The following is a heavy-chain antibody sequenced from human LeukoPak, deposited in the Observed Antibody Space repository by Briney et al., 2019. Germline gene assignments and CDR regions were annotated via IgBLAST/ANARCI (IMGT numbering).Heavy chain of an antibody. CDR2: IIPIFGTA. V-gene: IGHV1-69*05. J-gene: IGHJ4*02. CDR3: ARAARWLQFWYFDY. D-gene: IGHD5-24*01. Sequence: ALVKVSCKASGGTFSSYAISWVRQAPGQGLEWMGGIIPIFGTANYAQKFQGRVTITTDESTSTAYMELSSLRSEDTAVYYCARAARWLQFWYFDYWGQGTLVTVSS. CDR1: GGTFSSYA.